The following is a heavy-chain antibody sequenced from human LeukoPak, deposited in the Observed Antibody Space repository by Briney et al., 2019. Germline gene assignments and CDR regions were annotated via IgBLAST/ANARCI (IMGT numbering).Heavy chain of an antibody. D-gene: IGHD3-3*01. CDR3: ARGDRYYDFWSGYFYYYYGMDV. V-gene: IGHV3-21*01. Sequence: GGSLRLSCAASGFTFSSYSMNWVRQAPGKGLEWVSSISSSSSYIYYADSVKGRFTISRDNAKNSLYLQMNSLRAEDTAVYYCARGDRYYDFWSGYFYYYYGMDVWGQGTTVTVPS. CDR2: ISSSSSYI. CDR1: GFTFSSYS. J-gene: IGHJ6*02.